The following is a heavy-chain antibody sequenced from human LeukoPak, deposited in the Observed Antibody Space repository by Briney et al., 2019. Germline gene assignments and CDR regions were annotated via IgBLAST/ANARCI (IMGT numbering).Heavy chain of an antibody. D-gene: IGHD3-3*01. J-gene: IGHJ6*03. Sequence: ASVKVSCKASGYTFNSHPMHWVRQAPGQRLEWMGWINADNGNTRYSQKLQGRVTITRDTSANTAYMELSGLRSEDTAVYYCARGSYYDFWSALAGYMDVWGKGTTVTVSS. CDR2: INADNGNT. CDR1: GYTFNSHP. CDR3: ARGSYYDFWSALAGYMDV. V-gene: IGHV1-3*01.